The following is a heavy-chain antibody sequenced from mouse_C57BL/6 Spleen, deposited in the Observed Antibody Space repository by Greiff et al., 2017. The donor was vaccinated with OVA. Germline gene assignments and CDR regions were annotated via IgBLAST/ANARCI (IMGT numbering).Heavy chain of an antibody. CDR3: ARERYYDYDDGFDY. CDR2: IYPGSGNT. CDR1: GYTFTDYY. V-gene: IGHV1-76*01. D-gene: IGHD2-4*01. J-gene: IGHJ2*01. Sequence: VQLQQSGAELVRPGASVKLSCKASGYTFTDYYINWVKQRPGQGLEWIARIYPGSGNTYYNEKFKGKATLTAEKSSSTAYMQLSSLTSEDSAVYFCARERYYDYDDGFDYWGQGTTLTVSS.